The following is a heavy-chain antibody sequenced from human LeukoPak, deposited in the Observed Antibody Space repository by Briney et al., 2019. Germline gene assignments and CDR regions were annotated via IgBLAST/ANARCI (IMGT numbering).Heavy chain of an antibody. CDR1: GYTFTGYY. CDR3: ARGRYILTGYHRNWLDP. V-gene: IGHV1-2*02. D-gene: IGHD3-9*01. J-gene: IGHJ5*02. CDR2: INPNSGGT. Sequence: GASVKVSCKDSGYTFTGYYMHWVRQAPGQGLEWMGWINPNSGGTNYAQEFQGRVTMTRDTSISTAYMELSSLRSEDTAVYYCARGRYILTGYHRNWLDPWGQGTLVTVSS.